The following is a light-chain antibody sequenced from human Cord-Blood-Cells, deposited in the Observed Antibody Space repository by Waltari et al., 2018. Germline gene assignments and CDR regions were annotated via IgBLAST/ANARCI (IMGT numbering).Light chain of an antibody. CDR2: EVS. CDR3: SSYXSSSTPYV. V-gene: IGLV2-14*01. Sequence: QSALTQPASVSGSPGQSITISCTGTSSDVGGYNYVSWYQQHPGKAPKLMIYEVSNRPSGVSNRFAGSKSGNTASLTISXLQAEDEADYYCSSYXSSSTPYVFGTGTKVTVL. CDR1: SSDVGGYNY. J-gene: IGLJ1*01.